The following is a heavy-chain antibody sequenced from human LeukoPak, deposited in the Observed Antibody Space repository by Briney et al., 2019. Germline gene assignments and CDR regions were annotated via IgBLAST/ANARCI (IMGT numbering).Heavy chain of an antibody. J-gene: IGHJ4*02. CDR1: GYTFTSYG. V-gene: IGHV1-18*01. CDR3: ARDFYSNLVDY. CDR2: ISAYNGNT. Sequence: ASVKVSCKASGYTFTSYGISWVRQAPGQGLEWMGWISAYNGNTSYAQKLQGRVTMTTDTSTSTAYMGLRSLRSDDTAVYYCARDFYSNLVDYWGQGTLVTVSS. D-gene: IGHD6-13*01.